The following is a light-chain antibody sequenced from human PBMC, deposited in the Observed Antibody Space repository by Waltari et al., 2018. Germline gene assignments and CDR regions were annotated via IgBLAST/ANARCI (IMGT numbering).Light chain of an antibody. CDR2: DAS. J-gene: IGKJ3*01. CDR1: QDISNY. CDR3: QQYDNLPFT. Sequence: DIQMTQSPSSLSASVGARVTITCHASQDISNYLNWYQQKPGKAPKLLIYDASKLETGVPSRFSGSGSGTDFTFTISSLQPEDIATYYCQQYDNLPFTFGPGTKVDIK. V-gene: IGKV1-33*01.